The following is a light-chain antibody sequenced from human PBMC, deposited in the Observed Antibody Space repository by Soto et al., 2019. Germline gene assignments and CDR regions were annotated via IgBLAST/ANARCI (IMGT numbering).Light chain of an antibody. CDR3: QQLNSYPLT. CDR1: QSVSSY. J-gene: IGKJ4*01. CDR2: DAS. V-gene: IGKV3-11*01. Sequence: EIVLTQSPATLSLSPGETATLSCRASQSVSSYLAWYQQKPGQAPRLLIYDASTRATGIPARFSGSGSGTEFTLTISSLQPEDFATYYCQQLNSYPLTFGGGTKVDI.